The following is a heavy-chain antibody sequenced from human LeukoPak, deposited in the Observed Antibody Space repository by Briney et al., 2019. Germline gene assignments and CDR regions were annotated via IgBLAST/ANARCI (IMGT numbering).Heavy chain of an antibody. CDR1: GGSINSGNHY. D-gene: IGHD2-21*01. CDR3: ARLFEASVGPGIWWFGP. J-gene: IGHJ5*02. Sequence: QTSETLSLTCTVSGGSINSGNHYWGWIRQSPGKGLEWIGNIYYSGSTYYNPSLKSRVTLSIDTSKNQFSLGMSSVTAADTAVYYCARLFEASVGPGIWWFGPWGQGTLVTVSS. V-gene: IGHV4-39*07. CDR2: IYYSGST.